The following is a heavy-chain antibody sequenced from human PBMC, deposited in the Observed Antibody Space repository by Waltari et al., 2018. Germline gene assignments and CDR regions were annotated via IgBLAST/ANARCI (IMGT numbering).Heavy chain of an antibody. CDR2: INAGNGNT. D-gene: IGHD6-19*01. CDR3: AREGQWPT. Sequence: QVQLVQSGAEVKTPGASVKVSCRASGYSFTHFAMHWVRQAPGQRLEWMGWINAGNGNTKYSQKFQGRVTITSDTSASIVYMELSSLRSEDTAVYYCAREGQWPTWGQGTMVTVSS. V-gene: IGHV1-3*01. J-gene: IGHJ3*01. CDR1: GYSFTHFA.